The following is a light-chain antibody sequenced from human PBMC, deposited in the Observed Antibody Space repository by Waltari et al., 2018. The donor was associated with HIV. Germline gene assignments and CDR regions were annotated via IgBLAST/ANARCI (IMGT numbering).Light chain of an antibody. V-gene: IGLV4-69*01. CDR3: QTWGTGIQV. CDR2: LNSDGSH. Sequence: QLVLTQSPSASASLGASVKLTCTLSSGHSRYAIACHQQQPEKGPRYLMKLNSDGSHSKGDGIPDRFSGSSSGAERYLTISSLQSEDEADYYCQTWGTGIQVFGGGTKLTVL. CDR1: SGHSRYA. J-gene: IGLJ2*01.